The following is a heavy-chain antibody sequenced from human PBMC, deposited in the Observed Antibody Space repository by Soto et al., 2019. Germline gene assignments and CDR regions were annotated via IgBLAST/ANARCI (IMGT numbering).Heavy chain of an antibody. J-gene: IGHJ4*02. CDR2: INPNSGGT. Sequence: WASVKVSCKASGYTFSDYYIHWARQAPGQGLEWMGWINPNSGGTKYAPKFQGGVTMTRDTSITTAYMELSRLRSGDTAVYYCAREPATAKPEGVDFWGQGTLVTVSS. V-gene: IGHV1-2*02. D-gene: IGHD1-1*01. CDR1: GYTFSDYY. CDR3: AREPATAKPEGVDF.